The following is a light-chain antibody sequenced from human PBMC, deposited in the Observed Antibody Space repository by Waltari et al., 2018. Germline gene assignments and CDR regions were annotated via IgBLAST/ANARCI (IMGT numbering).Light chain of an antibody. CDR2: KAS. CDR1: QTINDW. CDR3: QQYSSFPLI. J-gene: IGKJ3*01. V-gene: IGKV1-5*03. Sequence: DIQMTQSPSTLSASIGDRVTIPCRASQTINDWLAWYQQQPGRAPNLLIYKASDLERGGPSRFSGSGSGIEFTLTISSLQPDDFATYYCQQYSSFPLIFGPGTRVEIK.